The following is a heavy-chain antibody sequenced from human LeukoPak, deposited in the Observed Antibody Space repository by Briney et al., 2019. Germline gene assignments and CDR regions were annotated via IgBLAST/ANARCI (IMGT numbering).Heavy chain of an antibody. Sequence: SETLSLTCAVYGGSFSGYYWSWIRQPPGKGLEWIGEINHSGSTNYNPSLKSRVTISVDTSKSQFSLKLSSVTAADTAVYYCAGVEMATIKGLALNYWGQGTLVTVSS. CDR2: INHSGST. CDR3: AGVEMATIKGLALNY. V-gene: IGHV4-34*01. J-gene: IGHJ4*02. CDR1: GGSFSGYY. D-gene: IGHD5-24*01.